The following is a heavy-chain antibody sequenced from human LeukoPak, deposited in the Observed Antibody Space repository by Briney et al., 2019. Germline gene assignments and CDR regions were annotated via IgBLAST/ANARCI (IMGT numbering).Heavy chain of an antibody. V-gene: IGHV4-4*07. D-gene: IGHD3-9*01. CDR2: IYTSGST. J-gene: IGHJ4*02. CDR3: ARVLYYDILTGYYYFDY. Sequence: SETLSLTCTVSGGSISSYYWSWIRQPAGKGLEWIGRIYTSGSTNYNPSLKSRVTMSVDTSKNRFSLKLSSVTAADTAVYYCARVLYYDILTGYYYFDYWGQGTLVTVSS. CDR1: GGSISSYY.